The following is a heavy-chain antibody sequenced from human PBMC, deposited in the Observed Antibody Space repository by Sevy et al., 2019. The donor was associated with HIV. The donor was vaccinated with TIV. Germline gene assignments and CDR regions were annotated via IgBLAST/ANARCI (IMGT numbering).Heavy chain of an antibody. V-gene: IGHV3-48*02. CDR1: GFTFSSYS. CDR2: ISSSSSTI. Sequence: GGSLRLSCAASGFTFSSYSMNWVRQAPGKGLEWVSYISSSSSTIYYADSVKGRFTISRDNAKNSLYLQMNSLRDEDTAVYYCASVYCGGDCYSSYYFHGMDLWGQGTTVTVSS. CDR3: ASVYCGGDCYSSYYFHGMDL. D-gene: IGHD2-21*02. J-gene: IGHJ6*01.